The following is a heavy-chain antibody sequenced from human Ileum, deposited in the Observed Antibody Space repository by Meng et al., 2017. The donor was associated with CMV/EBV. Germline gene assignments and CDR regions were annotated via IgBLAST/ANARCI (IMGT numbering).Heavy chain of an antibody. CDR1: GFTFSDYY. Sequence: GGSLRLSCAASGFTFSDYYMSWIRQAPGKGLEWVSYISSSGSTIYYADSVKGRFTISRDNAKNPLYLQMNSLRAEDTAVYYCAGVGLGRGWVRLPYDHYYGLDVWGQGTTVTVSS. V-gene: IGHV3-11*01. CDR3: AGVGLGRGWVRLPYDHYYGLDV. CDR2: ISSSGSTI. D-gene: IGHD5-12*01. J-gene: IGHJ6*02.